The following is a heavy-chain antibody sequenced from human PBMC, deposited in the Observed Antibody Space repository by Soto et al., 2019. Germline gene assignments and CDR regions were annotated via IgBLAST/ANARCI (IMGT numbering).Heavy chain of an antibody. V-gene: IGHV4-31*03. Sequence: KPSETLSLTCTVSGGSISSGGYYWSWIRQHPGKGLEWIGYIYYSGSTYYNPSLKSRVTISVDTSKNQFSLKLSSVTAADTAVYYCARDAHPYICSSTSCGYNWFDPWGQGTLVTVSS. CDR2: IYYSGST. D-gene: IGHD2-2*01. J-gene: IGHJ5*02. CDR1: GGSISSGGYY. CDR3: ARDAHPYICSSTSCGYNWFDP.